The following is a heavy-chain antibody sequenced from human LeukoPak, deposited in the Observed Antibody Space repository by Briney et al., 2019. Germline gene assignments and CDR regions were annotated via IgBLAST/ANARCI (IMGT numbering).Heavy chain of an antibody. CDR3: ARLGVAGRSHYYFDY. D-gene: IGHD6-19*01. CDR2: IYPGDSDT. V-gene: IGHV5-51*01. Sequence: GESLKISCKDSGYSFSIYWIGWVRQMPGKGLEWMGAIYPGDSDTRYSPSFQGQVTISADKSISTAYLQWSSLKASDTAMYYCARLGVAGRSHYYFDYWGQGTLVTVSS. J-gene: IGHJ4*02. CDR1: GYSFSIYW.